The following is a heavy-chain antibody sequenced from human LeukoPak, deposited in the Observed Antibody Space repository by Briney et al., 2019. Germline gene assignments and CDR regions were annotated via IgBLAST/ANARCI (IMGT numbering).Heavy chain of an antibody. Sequence: SQTLSLTCAISGDSVSVNRATWNWLRQSPSRGLEWLGRIYYRSKWYTYYAVSVKSRISINRDTSKNQISLQLNSVTPEDTAVYYCARSTGPIDYWGQGTLVTVSS. V-gene: IGHV6-1*01. D-gene: IGHD1-1*01. CDR3: ARSTGPIDY. J-gene: IGHJ4*02. CDR2: IYYRSKWYT. CDR1: GDSVSVNRAT.